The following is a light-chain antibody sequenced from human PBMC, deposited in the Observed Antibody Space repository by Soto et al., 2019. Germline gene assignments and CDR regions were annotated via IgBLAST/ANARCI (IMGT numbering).Light chain of an antibody. CDR2: AAS. Sequence: QMTQSPSSLSASVGDRVTITCRASQGIRNDLDWFQQKPGKAPKLLIYAASNLQSGVPARFSGSGSGTDFTLTISSLQPEDFATYYCLQKYFYPFTVGPGTKVDIK. J-gene: IGKJ3*01. CDR1: QGIRND. V-gene: IGKV1-6*01. CDR3: LQKYFYPFT.